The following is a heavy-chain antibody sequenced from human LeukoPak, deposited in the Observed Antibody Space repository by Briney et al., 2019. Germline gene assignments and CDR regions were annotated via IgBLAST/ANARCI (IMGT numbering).Heavy chain of an antibody. J-gene: IGHJ4*02. CDR1: GFTFSRYA. CDR3: ARDYYDSSGAYYEGGPPTAPPDY. CDR2: IWYDGNNK. Sequence: GRSLRLSCAASGFTFSRYAMHWVRQAPGKGLEWVTLIWYDGNNKYYADSVKGRFTISRDNSKNTLYLQMNSLRAVDTAVYCARDYYDSSGAYYEGGPPTAPPDYWGQGTLVTVSS. D-gene: IGHD3-22*01. V-gene: IGHV3-33*01.